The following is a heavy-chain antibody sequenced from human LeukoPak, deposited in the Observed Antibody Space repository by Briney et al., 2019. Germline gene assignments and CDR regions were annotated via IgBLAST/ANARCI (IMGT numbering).Heavy chain of an antibody. D-gene: IGHD3-3*01. CDR1: GFSFRNTW. CDR2: IKKDETEI. J-gene: IGHJ5*02. CDR3: ATLNLDDGEVSGFDH. Sequence: PGGSLRLSCTASGFSFRNTWMSWVRQAPGKGLEWVANIKKDETEIYYADSVKGRFTISRDNAKRSLYLQMNVLRAADTAVYYCATLNLDDGEVSGFDHWGRGIMVTVSS. V-gene: IGHV3-7*01.